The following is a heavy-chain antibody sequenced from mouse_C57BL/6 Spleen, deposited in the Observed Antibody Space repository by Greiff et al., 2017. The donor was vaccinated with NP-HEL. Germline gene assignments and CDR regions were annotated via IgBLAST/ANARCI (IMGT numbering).Heavy chain of an antibody. Sequence: VKLQESGAELVRPGTSVKMSCKASGYTFTNYWIGWAKQRPGHGLEWIGDIYPGGGYTNYNEKFKGKATLTADKSSSTAYMQFSSLTSEDSAIYYCARGTVVNAMDYWGQGTSVTVSS. CDR2: IYPGGGYT. CDR3: ARGTVVNAMDY. CDR1: GYTFTNYW. V-gene: IGHV1-63*01. D-gene: IGHD1-1*01. J-gene: IGHJ4*01.